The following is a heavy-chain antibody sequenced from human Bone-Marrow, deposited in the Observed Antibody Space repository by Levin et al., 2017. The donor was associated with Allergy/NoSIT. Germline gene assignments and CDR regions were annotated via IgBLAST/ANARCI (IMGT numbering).Heavy chain of an antibody. CDR3: ARHVGKWGFDF. CDR1: GGSITGYY. CDR2: IHYSGGT. V-gene: IGHV4-59*08. J-gene: IGHJ4*02. Sequence: GSLRLSCTVSGGSITGYYWSWIRQAPGKGLEWTGNIHYSGGTKYNPSLKSRLTISVDTSKNQFSLKLSSISAADTAVYYCARHVGKWGFDFWGQGTLVTVSS. D-gene: IGHD1-26*01.